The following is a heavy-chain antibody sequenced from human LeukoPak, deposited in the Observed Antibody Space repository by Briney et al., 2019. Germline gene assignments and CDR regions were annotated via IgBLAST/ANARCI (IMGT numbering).Heavy chain of an antibody. Sequence: ASVKVSCKASGGTFSSYAISWVRQAPGQGLEWMGGIIPIFGTANYAQKFQGRVTITTDESTSTAYMELSSLRSEDTAVYYCARSQTNSSSWYILGYWGQGTLVTVSS. CDR1: GGTFSSYA. CDR3: ARSQTNSSSWYILGY. CDR2: IIPIFGTA. V-gene: IGHV1-69*05. J-gene: IGHJ4*02. D-gene: IGHD6-13*01.